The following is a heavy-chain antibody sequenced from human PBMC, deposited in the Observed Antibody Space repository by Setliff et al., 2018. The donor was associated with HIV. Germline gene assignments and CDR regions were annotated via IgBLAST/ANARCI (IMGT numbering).Heavy chain of an antibody. CDR3: ARDRCSGCYRFDY. CDR2: ISSSGTT. V-gene: IGHV4-4*09. CDR1: DDSFSNYD. Sequence: PSETLSLTCVVSDDSFSNYDWTWIRQPPGKALQWIGYISSSGTTNYNPSLRSRVTISVDTSKNQFSLKLSSVTAADTAVYYCARDRCSGCYRFDYWGQGTLVTVSS. J-gene: IGHJ4*02. D-gene: IGHD6-19*01.